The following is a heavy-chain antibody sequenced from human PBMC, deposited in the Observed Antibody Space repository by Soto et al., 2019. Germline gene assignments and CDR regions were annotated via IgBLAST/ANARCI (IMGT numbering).Heavy chain of an antibody. Sequence: GGSLRLSCAASGFSFGTYAMGWVRQAPGKGLQWVSDISGSGTNRYEADSVKGRFTISRDNSRNTLFLHMNSLRAEDTAIYYCAKNTAYDISGYDGSLNYYFDKWG. CDR3: AKNTAYDISGYDGSLNYYFDK. J-gene: IGHJ3*02. V-gene: IGHV3-23*01. D-gene: IGHD3-22*01. CDR1: GFSFGTYA. CDR2: ISGSGTNR.